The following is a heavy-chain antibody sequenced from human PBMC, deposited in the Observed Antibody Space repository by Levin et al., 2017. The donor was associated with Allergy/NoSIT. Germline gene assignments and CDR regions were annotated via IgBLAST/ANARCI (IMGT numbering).Heavy chain of an antibody. CDR1: GFTFSDHG. D-gene: IGHD2/OR15-2a*01. CDR3: AREGRNSRVIDEH. J-gene: IGHJ1*01. V-gene: IGHV3-30*03. Sequence: GESLKISCAAYGFTFSDHGMHWVRQAPGKGLEWVAVTSSDGSDKYYADSVKGRFTVSRDNSKNTLYVQMNSLRLEDTGVYYCAREGRNSRVIDEHWGQGTLVTVAS. CDR2: TSSDGSDK.